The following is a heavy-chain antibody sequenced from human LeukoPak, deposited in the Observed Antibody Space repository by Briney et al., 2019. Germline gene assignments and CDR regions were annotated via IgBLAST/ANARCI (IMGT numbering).Heavy chain of an antibody. J-gene: IGHJ6*02. Sequence: SETLSLTCAVYGGSFSGYYWSWIRQPPGKGLEWIGEINHSGSTSYNPSLKSRVTISVDTSKNQFSLKLSSMTAADTAVYYCARVYYYGMDVWGQGTTVTVSS. CDR3: ARVYYYGMDV. CDR1: GGSFSGYY. V-gene: IGHV4-34*01. CDR2: INHSGST.